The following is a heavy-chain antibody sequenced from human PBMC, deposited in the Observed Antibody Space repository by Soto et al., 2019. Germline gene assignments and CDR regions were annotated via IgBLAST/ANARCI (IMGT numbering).Heavy chain of an antibody. CDR3: ASDLGSGRLVDY. D-gene: IGHD3-10*01. CDR1: GGSISSGDYY. J-gene: IGHJ4*02. Sequence: SETLSLTCTVSGGSISSGDYYWSWIRQPPGKGLEWIGYIYYSGSTYYNPSLKSRVTISVDTSKNQFSLKLSSVTAADTAVYYCASDLGSGRLVDYWGQATLVTVSS. CDR2: IYYSGST. V-gene: IGHV4-30-4*01.